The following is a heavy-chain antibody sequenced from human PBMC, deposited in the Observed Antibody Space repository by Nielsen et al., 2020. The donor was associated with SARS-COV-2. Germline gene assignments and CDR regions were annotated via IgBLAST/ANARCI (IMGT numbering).Heavy chain of an antibody. J-gene: IGHJ5*02. Sequence: GGSLRLSCAASGFTFSSYAMSWVRQAPGKGLEWVSGISWNSGSIGYADSVKGRFTISRDNAKNSLYLQMNSLRAEDTALYYCAKDKGSSGWMFDPWGQGTLVTVSS. V-gene: IGHV3-9*01. CDR1: GFTFSSYA. D-gene: IGHD6-19*01. CDR3: AKDKGSSGWMFDP. CDR2: ISWNSGSI.